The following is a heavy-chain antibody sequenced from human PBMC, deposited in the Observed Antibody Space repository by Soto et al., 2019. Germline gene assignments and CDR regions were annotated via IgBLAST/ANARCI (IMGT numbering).Heavy chain of an antibody. CDR1: GGSFSGYY. V-gene: IGHV4-34*01. D-gene: IGHD2-8*02. Sequence: SETLSLTCAVYGGSFSGYYWTWIRQPPGTGLEWIGEINHSGSTNYNPSLKSRVTISVDTSKNQFSLKLTSVTAADTAVYYCARDKITGLFXYXGQGTLVTVSS. CDR2: INHSGST. J-gene: IGHJ4*02. CDR3: ARDKITGLFXY.